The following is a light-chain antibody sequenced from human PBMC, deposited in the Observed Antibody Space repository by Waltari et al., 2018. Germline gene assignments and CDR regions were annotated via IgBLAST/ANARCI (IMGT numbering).Light chain of an antibody. CDR2: WAS. V-gene: IGKV4-1*01. Sequence: DIVMTQSPDSLAVSLGERATINGKSSQSVLYSSNNKNYLAWYQQKPGQPPKLLISWASTRESGVPDRFSGSGSGTDFTLTISSLQAEDVAVYYCQQYYSSPRTFGQGTKVEIK. CDR1: QSVLYSSNNKNY. CDR3: QQYYSSPRT. J-gene: IGKJ1*01.